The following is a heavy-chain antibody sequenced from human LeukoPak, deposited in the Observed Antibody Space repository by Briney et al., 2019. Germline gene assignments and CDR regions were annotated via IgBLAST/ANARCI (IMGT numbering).Heavy chain of an antibody. V-gene: IGHV4-30-2*01. CDR1: GGSTSSGGYY. Sequence: SQTLSLTCSVSGGSTSSGGYYWSWIRQPPGKGLELIGYIYHSGNTYYNPSLRSRVTISIDTSKNEFSLKLNSVTAADTAVYYCARVVMKLVVSHIDSWGQGTLVTVSS. J-gene: IGHJ4*02. CDR3: ARVVMKLVVSHIDS. CDR2: IYHSGNT. D-gene: IGHD2-15*01.